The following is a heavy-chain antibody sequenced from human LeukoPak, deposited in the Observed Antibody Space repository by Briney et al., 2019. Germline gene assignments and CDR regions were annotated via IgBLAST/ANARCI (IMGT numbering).Heavy chain of an antibody. CDR1: GGSISSSSYY. D-gene: IGHD5-18*01. CDR3: ARARGYSYCYGMDV. J-gene: IGHJ6*02. Sequence: SETLSLTCTVSGGSISSSSYYWGWIRQPPGKGLEWIGSIYYSGSTYYNPSLKSRVTISVDTSKNQFSLKLSSVTAADTAVYYCARARGYSYCYGMDVWGQGTTVTVSS. V-gene: IGHV4-39*07. CDR2: IYYSGST.